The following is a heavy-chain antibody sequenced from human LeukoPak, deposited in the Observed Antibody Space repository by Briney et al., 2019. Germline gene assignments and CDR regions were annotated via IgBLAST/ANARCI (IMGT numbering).Heavy chain of an antibody. D-gene: IGHD3-16*01. CDR3: ATLEIGDYYFDY. J-gene: IGHJ4*02. Sequence: SETLSLTCTVSGXSISSRPYYWGWVRQPPGRGLEWIGSISYSGSIHYNPSLKSRVTISVDTSKNHFSLRLSSVTAADTAVYYCATLEIGDYYFDYWGQGTLVTVSS. CDR1: GXSISSRPYY. V-gene: IGHV4-39*01. CDR2: ISYSGSI.